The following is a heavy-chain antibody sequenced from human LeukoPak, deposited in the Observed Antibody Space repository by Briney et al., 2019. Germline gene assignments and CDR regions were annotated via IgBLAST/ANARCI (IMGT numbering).Heavy chain of an antibody. CDR3: ARGSGYYYVDSDY. J-gene: IGHJ4*02. CDR1: GGSISSSSYY. Sequence: PSETLSLTCTVSGGSISSSSYYWGWIRQPPGKGLEWIGSIYYSGSAYYNPSLKSRVTISVDTSKNQFSLKLSSVTAADTAVYYCARGSGYYYVDSDYWGQGTLVTVSS. V-gene: IGHV4-39*02. D-gene: IGHD3-22*01. CDR2: IYYSGSA.